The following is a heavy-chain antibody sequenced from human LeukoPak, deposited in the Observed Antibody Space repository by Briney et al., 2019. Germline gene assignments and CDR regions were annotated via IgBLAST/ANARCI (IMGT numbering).Heavy chain of an antibody. J-gene: IGHJ5*02. CDR3: ARDPGYGSGFSFDP. CDR2: ISWDGGST. Sequence: GGSLRLSCAASGFTFDDYAMHWVRQAPGKGLEWVSLISWDGGSTYYADSVKGRFTISRDNSKNTLYLQMNSLRAEDTAVYYCARDPGYGSGFSFDPWGQGTLVTVSS. V-gene: IGHV3-43D*03. CDR1: GFTFDDYA. D-gene: IGHD3-10*01.